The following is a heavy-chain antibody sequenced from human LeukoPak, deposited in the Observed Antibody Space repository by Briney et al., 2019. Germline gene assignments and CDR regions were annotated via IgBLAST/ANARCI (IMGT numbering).Heavy chain of an antibody. D-gene: IGHD3-22*01. Sequence: PSETLSLTCTVSGGSICSYYWSWIRQPPGKGLEWIGYIYYSGSTNYNPSLKSRVTISVDTSKNQFSLKLSSVTAADTAVYYCALYDSSGYYFDPWGQGTLVTVSS. CDR2: IYYSGST. CDR1: GGSICSYY. J-gene: IGHJ4*02. CDR3: ALYDSSGYYFDP. V-gene: IGHV4-59*01.